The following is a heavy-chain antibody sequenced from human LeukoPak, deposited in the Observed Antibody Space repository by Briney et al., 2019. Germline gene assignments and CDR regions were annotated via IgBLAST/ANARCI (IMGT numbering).Heavy chain of an antibody. CDR1: GGSISSYY. CDR2: IYTSGST. V-gene: IGHV4-4*09. J-gene: IGHJ6*03. D-gene: IGHD6-6*01. Sequence: PSETLSLTCTVSGGSISSYYWSWIRQPPGKGLEWIGYIYTSGSTNYNPSLKSRVTISVDTSKNQFSLKLSSVTAADTAVYYCARGQLPYYMDVWGKGTTVTVSS. CDR3: ARGQLPYYMDV.